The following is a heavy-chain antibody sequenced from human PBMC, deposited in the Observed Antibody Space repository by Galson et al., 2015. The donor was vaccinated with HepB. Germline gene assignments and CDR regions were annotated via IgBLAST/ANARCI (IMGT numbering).Heavy chain of an antibody. J-gene: IGHJ4*02. CDR2: ITSSSAYK. D-gene: IGHD5-12*01. Sequence: SLRLSCAASGFSFSIYSMDWVRQAPGRGLEWVALITSSSAYKYYTDSVKGRFTISRDNAKNPLYLQMNSLTVEDTAVYYCAKVSGYGNDVDYWGQGTLVTVSS. V-gene: IGHV3-21*01. CDR1: GFSFSIYS. CDR3: AKVSGYGNDVDY.